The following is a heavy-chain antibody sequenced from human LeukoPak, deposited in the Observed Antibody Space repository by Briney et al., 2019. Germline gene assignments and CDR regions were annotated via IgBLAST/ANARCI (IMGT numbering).Heavy chain of an antibody. CDR1: GGSISSYY. CDR2: IYYSGRT. CDR3: ARRRYFDWFHKGGQGGDYFDY. Sequence: SETLSLTCTVSGGSISSYYWSWIRQSLGKGLEWIGYIYYSGRTNYNPSLKSRVTISVDTSKNQFSPKLSSVTAADTAVYYCARRRYFDWFHKGGQGGDYFDYWGQGTLVTVSS. J-gene: IGHJ4*02. V-gene: IGHV4-59*08. D-gene: IGHD3-9*01.